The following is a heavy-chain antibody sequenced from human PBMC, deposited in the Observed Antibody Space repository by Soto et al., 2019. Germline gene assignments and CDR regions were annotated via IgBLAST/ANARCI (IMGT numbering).Heavy chain of an antibody. J-gene: IGHJ3*02. CDR3: ARDYCSGGSCYLVGSGAFDI. CDR1: GYTFTGYY. D-gene: IGHD2-15*01. CDR2: INPNSGGT. Sequence: QVQLVQSGAEVKKPGASVKVSCKASGYTFTGYYMHWVRQAPGQGLEWMGWINPNSGGTNYAQKLQGWVTMTRETSISTAYRELRRLRSDDAAVYYCARDYCSGGSCYLVGSGAFDIWGQGTMVTVSS. V-gene: IGHV1-2*04.